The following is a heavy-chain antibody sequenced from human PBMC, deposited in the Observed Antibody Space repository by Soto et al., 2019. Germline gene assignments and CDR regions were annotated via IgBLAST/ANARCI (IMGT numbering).Heavy chain of an antibody. CDR1: GGSISSSSYY. D-gene: IGHD2-8*01. J-gene: IGHJ5*02. V-gene: IGHV4-39*01. CDR2: IYYSGST. Sequence: SETLSLTCTVSGGSISSSSYYWGWIRQPPGKGLEWIGSIYYSGSTYYNPSLKSRVTISVDTSKNQFSLKLSSVTAADTAIYHCAKGVIDRGANAWGQGTVVTVSS. CDR3: AKGVIDRGANA.